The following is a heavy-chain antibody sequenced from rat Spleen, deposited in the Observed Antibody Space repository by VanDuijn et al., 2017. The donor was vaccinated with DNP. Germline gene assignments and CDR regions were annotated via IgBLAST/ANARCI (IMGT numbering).Heavy chain of an antibody. V-gene: IGHV3-3*01. CDR1: GYSITRNYR. CDR3: ASGPNGYNYFDY. J-gene: IGHJ2*01. Sequence: EVQLQESGPGLVESSQSLSLTCSVTGYSITRNYRWNWIRKFPGNKLEWKGYINSADRTYYNPSLKRRISITRDTSKNQFLLQVNSVTSEDTATYYCASGPNGYNYFDYWGQGVMVTVSS. D-gene: IGHD1-4*01. CDR2: INSADRT.